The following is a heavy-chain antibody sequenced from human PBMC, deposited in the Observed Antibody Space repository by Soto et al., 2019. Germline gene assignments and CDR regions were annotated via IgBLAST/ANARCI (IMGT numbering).Heavy chain of an antibody. CDR1: GYTFTSYG. Sequence: QGELVPSGAEVKKPGASVKVSCKASGYTFTSYGVGWVRQAPGQRPEWMGWISVYNGKTEYAQNLQGRVIMTTDINGDTAYMEVRSRRVDDTAVSYCARVRSITISGGEGYYPGIDVWGQGTTVTVPS. CDR3: ARVRSITISGGEGYYPGIDV. J-gene: IGHJ6*02. V-gene: IGHV1-18*04. CDR2: ISVYNGKT. D-gene: IGHD3-3*01.